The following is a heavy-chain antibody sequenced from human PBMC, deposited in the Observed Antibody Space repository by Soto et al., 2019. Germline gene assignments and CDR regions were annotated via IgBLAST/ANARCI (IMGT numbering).Heavy chain of an antibody. J-gene: IGHJ6*02. D-gene: IGHD2-15*01. CDR1: GGTFSSYA. Sequence: GASVKVSCKASGGTFSSYAISWVRQAPGQGLEWMGGIIPIFGTANYAQKFQGRVTITADKSTSTAYMELSSLRSEDTAVYYCARGIRGSYKIYYYGMDVWGQGTTVTVS. CDR2: IIPIFGTA. CDR3: ARGIRGSYKIYYYGMDV. V-gene: IGHV1-69*06.